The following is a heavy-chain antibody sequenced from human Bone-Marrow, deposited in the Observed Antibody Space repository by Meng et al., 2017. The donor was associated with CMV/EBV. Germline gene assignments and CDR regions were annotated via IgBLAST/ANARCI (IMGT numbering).Heavy chain of an antibody. CDR1: GFTFSSYS. V-gene: IGHV3-21*01. J-gene: IGHJ6*02. Sequence: GESLKISCAASGFTFSSYSMNWVRQAPGKGLEWVSSISSGSSYIYYADSVKGRFTISRDNAKNSLYLQMNSLRAEDTAVYYCARDLSVLGPRYYYGMDVWGQGTTVTVSS. D-gene: IGHD3-16*01. CDR3: ARDLSVLGPRYYYGMDV. CDR2: ISSGSSYI.